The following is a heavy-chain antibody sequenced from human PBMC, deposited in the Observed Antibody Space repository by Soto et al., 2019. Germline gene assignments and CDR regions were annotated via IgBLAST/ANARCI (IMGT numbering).Heavy chain of an antibody. CDR1: GGSISNYY. CDR2: IYYSGST. J-gene: IGHJ5*02. D-gene: IGHD3-10*01. V-gene: IGHV4-59*01. CDR3: ASYGSGSYPPFDP. Sequence: SETLSLTCTVSGGSISNYYWNWIRQSPGKGLEWIGYIYYSGSTNYNPPLKIRVSISVDTSKNQFSPRLSSVTAADTAVYYCASYGSGSYPPFDPWGQGTLVTVSS.